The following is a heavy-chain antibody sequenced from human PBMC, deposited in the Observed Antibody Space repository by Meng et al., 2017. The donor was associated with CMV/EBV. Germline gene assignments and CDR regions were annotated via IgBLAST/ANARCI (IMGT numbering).Heavy chain of an antibody. J-gene: IGHJ6*02. D-gene: IGHD2-2*01. Sequence: SCAISGASVSSNSATWSWIRQSPSRGLEWLGRTYYRSKWYIDYAVSVKSRIDINPDTSKNQFSLQLNAVTPEDTAVYYCARVRCSTTSCYYEYYYGMDVWGQGTTVTVSS. CDR3: ARVRCSTTSCYYEYYYGMDV. CDR2: TYYRSKWYI. V-gene: IGHV6-1*01. CDR1: GASVSSNSAT.